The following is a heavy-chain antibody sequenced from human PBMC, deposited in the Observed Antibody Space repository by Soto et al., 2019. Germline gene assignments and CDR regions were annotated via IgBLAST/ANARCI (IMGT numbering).Heavy chain of an antibody. CDR1: GFTFSSYS. Sequence: GGSLRLSCAASGFTFSSYSMNCVRQAPGKGLEWVSYISSSSSTIYYADSVKGRFTISRDNAKNSLYLQMNSLRAEDTAVYYCAREYYDSSGYKGQNAFDIWGQGTMVTVSS. V-gene: IGHV3-48*01. J-gene: IGHJ3*02. D-gene: IGHD3-22*01. CDR2: ISSSSSTI. CDR3: AREYYDSSGYKGQNAFDI.